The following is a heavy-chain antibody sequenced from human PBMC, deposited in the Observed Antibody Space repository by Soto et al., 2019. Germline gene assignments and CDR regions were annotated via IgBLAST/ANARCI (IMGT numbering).Heavy chain of an antibody. CDR1: GGSISSGGYY. D-gene: IGHD2-2*01. Sequence: PSDTLALTFTVSGGSISSGGYYWGGIRQHPGKGLEWIGYIYYSGSTYYNPSLKSRVTISVDTSKNQFSLKLSSVTAADTAVYYCAREGRPDQPFDYWGQGTLVTVSS. CDR3: AREGRPDQPFDY. V-gene: IGHV4-31*03. J-gene: IGHJ4*02. CDR2: IYYSGST.